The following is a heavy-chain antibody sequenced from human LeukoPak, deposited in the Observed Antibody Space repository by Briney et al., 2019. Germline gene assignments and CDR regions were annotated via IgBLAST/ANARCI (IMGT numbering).Heavy chain of an antibody. CDR3: GYDSSGYYYAVY. CDR2: IYYSGST. Sequence: SETLSLTCTVSGGSISSYYWSWLRQPPGKGLEWIGYIYYSGSTNYNPSLKSRVTISVDTSKNQFSLKLSSVTAADTAVYYCGYDSSGYYYAVYWGQGTLVTVSS. CDR1: GGSISSYY. D-gene: IGHD3-22*01. V-gene: IGHV4-59*01. J-gene: IGHJ4*02.